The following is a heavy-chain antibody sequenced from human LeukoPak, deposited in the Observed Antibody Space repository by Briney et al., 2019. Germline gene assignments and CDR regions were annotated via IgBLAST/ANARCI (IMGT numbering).Heavy chain of an antibody. V-gene: IGHV3-48*02. CDR3: VRGYGDYV. CDR2: ISTTGSST. CDR1: GFTFSSYS. D-gene: IGHD4-17*01. J-gene: IGHJ4*02. Sequence: GGSLRLSCAASGFTFSSYSMNWVRQAPGKGLEWISFISTTGSSTFYADSVKGRLTVSRDRAKNSLYLQMNSLRDEDTAVYYCVRGYGDYVWGQGTLVTVSS.